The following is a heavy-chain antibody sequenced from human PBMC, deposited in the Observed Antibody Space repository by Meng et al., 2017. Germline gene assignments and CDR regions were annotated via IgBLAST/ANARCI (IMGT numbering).Heavy chain of an antibody. J-gene: IGHJ4*02. CDR3: ARAIAVSGTGRFDY. Sequence: VQLVQSGAEVKKPGASVKVSCKASGYTFTTYAIHWVRQAPGQRLEWMGWINAGNSDTKYSQKLQGRVTITRDTSASTVYMEVSSLRSEDTGVYYCARAIAVSGTGRFDYWGQGTLVTVPS. V-gene: IGHV1-3*01. CDR2: INAGNSDT. CDR1: GYTFTTYA. D-gene: IGHD6-19*01.